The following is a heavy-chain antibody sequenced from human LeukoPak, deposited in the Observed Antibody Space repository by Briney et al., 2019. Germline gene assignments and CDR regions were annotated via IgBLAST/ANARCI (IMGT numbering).Heavy chain of an antibody. D-gene: IGHD5-18*01. CDR3: ASGQLWPYFDY. V-gene: IGHV3-48*03. CDR2: ISSSGSTI. Sequence: PGGSLRLSCAASGFTFSSYEMNWVRQAPGKGLEWVSYISSSGSTIYYADSVKGRFTISRDNAKNSLYLQRNSLRAEDTAVYYCASGQLWPYFDYWGQGTLVTVFS. CDR1: GFTFSSYE. J-gene: IGHJ4*02.